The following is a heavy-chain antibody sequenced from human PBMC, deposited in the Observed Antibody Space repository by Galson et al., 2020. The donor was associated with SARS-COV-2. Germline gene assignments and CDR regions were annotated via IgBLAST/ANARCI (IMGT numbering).Heavy chain of an antibody. J-gene: IGHJ3*02. CDR1: GFTFSSYA. CDR2: ISSNGART. CDR3: AKEEKNREADAFDI. V-gene: IGHV3-23*01. Sequence: GGSLRLSCAASGFTFSSYAMSWVRQAPGKGLEWVSAISSNGARTHYADSVKGRFTISRDNSKSTLYLQMTSLRAEDMALYYCAKEEKNREADAFDIWGQGTMVTVSS. D-gene: IGHD1-26*01.